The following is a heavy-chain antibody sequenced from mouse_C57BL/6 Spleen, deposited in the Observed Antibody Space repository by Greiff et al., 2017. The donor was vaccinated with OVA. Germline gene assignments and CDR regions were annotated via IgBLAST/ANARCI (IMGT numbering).Heavy chain of an antibody. V-gene: IGHV1-50*01. D-gene: IGHD1-2*01. J-gene: IGHJ2*01. CDR2: IDPSDSYT. CDR1: GYTFTSYW. CDR3: ARRKDGGGFDY. Sequence: QVQLQQPGAELVKPGASVKLSCTASGYTFTSYWMQWVKQRPGQGLEWIGEIDPSDSYTNYNQKFKGKATLTVDPSSSTAYMQLSSLTTEDSAVYYGARRKDGGGFDYWGQGTTLTVSS.